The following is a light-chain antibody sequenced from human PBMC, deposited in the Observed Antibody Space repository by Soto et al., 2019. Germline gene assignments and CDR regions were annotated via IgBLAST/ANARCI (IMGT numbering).Light chain of an antibody. CDR2: DAS. V-gene: IGKV3-11*01. CDR3: QQRSNWPPRWT. CDR1: RSVSIY. Sequence: ESVLTQSPATLSLSPGERATLSCGASRSVSIYLALYQQKPGQAPRLLIYDASNRATGIPARFSGSGSGTDFTLTISSLEPEDFAVYYCQQRSNWPPRWTFGQGTKVDIK. J-gene: IGKJ1*01.